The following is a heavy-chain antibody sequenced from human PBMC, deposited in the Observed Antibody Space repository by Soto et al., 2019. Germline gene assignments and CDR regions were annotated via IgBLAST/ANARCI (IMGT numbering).Heavy chain of an antibody. V-gene: IGHV3-15*01. J-gene: IGHJ4*02. D-gene: IGHD3-3*01. CDR3: TTDVLRFLEWTRYFDY. CDR2: IKSKTDGGTT. CDR1: GYTFSNAW. Sequence: GGSLRLSCAASGYTFSNAWMSWVRQAPGKGLEWVGRIKSKTDGGTTDYAAPVKGRFTISRDDSKNTLYLQMNSLKTEDTAVYYCTTDVLRFLEWTRYFDYWGQGTLVAVYS.